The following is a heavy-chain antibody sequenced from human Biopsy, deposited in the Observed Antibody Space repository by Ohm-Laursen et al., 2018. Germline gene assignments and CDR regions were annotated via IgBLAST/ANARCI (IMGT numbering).Heavy chain of an antibody. J-gene: IGHJ5*01. V-gene: IGHV1-46*01. D-gene: IGHD1-26*01. CDR1: GYTFTNYF. Sequence: ASVKVSCKASGYTFTNYFLHWVRQAPGQGLEWMGMINPSNARTNYAQKFQGRVTMTRDTSTSTVYMELISLRSDDTAVYYCAKGGHKAWFDSWGQGALVTVSS. CDR2: INPSNART. CDR3: AKGGHKAWFDS.